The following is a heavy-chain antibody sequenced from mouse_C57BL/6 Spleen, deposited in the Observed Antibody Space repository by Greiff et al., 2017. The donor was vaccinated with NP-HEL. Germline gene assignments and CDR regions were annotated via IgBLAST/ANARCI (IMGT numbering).Heavy chain of an antibody. CDR2: IDPSDSYT. CDR3: AREGVGVVAFDY. D-gene: IGHD1-1*01. V-gene: IGHV1-69*01. J-gene: IGHJ2*01. CDR1: GYTFTSYW. Sequence: VQLQQPGAELVMPGASVKLSCKASGYTFTSYWMHWVKQRPGQGLEWIGEIDPSDSYTNYNQKFKGKSTLTVDKSSSTAYMQLSSLTSEDSAVYYCAREGVGVVAFDYWGQGTTLTVSS.